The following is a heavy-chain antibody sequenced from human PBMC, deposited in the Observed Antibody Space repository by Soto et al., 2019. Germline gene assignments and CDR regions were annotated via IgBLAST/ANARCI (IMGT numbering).Heavy chain of an antibody. V-gene: IGHV3-23*01. CDR3: AKFGGRGWWAVDY. Sequence: GGSLRLSCAASGFTFSYYPMAWVRQSPARGLEWVSVISGTGYNTYYEDSVAGRFTISRDNFDNILYLQMNSLRDEDTAVYYCAKFGGRGWWAVDYWGQGTLVTVSS. CDR2: ISGTGYNT. J-gene: IGHJ4*02. CDR1: GFTFSYYP. D-gene: IGHD6-19*01.